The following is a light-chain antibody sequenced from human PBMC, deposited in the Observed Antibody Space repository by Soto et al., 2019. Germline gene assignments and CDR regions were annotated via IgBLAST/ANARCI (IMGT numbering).Light chain of an antibody. J-gene: IGLJ1*01. CDR2: EVT. Sequence: QSALTQPASVSGSPGQSIAISCTGTSGDVGGYDYVSWYQQHPDKAPKLMIYEVTKRPSWVSNRFSGPKSGNTASLTISGLQPEDEADYYCSSHTSGSTRVFGSGTKVTVL. V-gene: IGLV2-14*01. CDR3: SSHTSGSTRV. CDR1: SGDVGGYDY.